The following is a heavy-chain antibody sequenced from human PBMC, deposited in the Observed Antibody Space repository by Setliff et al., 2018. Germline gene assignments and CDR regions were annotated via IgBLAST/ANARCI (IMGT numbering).Heavy chain of an antibody. V-gene: IGHV4-34*01. D-gene: IGHD6-19*01. CDR2: ISHTGST. CDR1: GMSFSEHY. J-gene: IGHJ6*03. Sequence: ASETLSLTCVVDGMSFSEHYWAWIRQSPGKGLEWIGEISHTGSTNYNPSLKSRVTISINTSKKQFSLMMNSVTAADTGVYFCARYPRRGNGWYPYYVDVWGKGTTVTVSS. CDR3: ARYPRRGNGWYPYYVDV.